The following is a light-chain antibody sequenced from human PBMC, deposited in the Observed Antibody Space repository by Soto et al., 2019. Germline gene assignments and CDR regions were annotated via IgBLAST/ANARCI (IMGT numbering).Light chain of an antibody. CDR3: QQRSNWPPIT. V-gene: IGKV3-11*01. CDR2: EAA. CDR1: QSVSSN. J-gene: IGKJ5*01. Sequence: IVLTQSPGTLSLSPGARATLSCRASQSVSSNLAWYQQKPGQAPRLLIYEAANRATGIPARFSGSGSGTDFTLTISSLEPEDFAVYYCQQRSNWPPITFGQGTRLEIK.